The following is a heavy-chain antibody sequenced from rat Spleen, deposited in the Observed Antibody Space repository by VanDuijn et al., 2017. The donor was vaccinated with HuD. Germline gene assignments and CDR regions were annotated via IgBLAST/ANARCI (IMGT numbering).Heavy chain of an antibody. V-gene: IGHV5-25*01. J-gene: IGHJ2*01. CDR2: ISTGGGNT. CDR1: GFTFSDYN. CDR3: ARRHYGYTDYFDY. Sequence: EVQLVESGGGLVQPGRSLKLSCAASGFTFSDYNMAWVRQAPKKGLEWVASISTGGGNTYYRDSVKGRFTISRDNAQNTLYLQMNSLRSEDTATYYCARRHYGYTDYFDYWGQGVMVTVSS. D-gene: IGHD1-9*01.